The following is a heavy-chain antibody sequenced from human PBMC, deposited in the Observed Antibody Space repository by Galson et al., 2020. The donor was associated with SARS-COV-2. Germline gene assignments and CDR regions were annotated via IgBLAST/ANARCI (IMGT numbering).Heavy chain of an antibody. CDR1: GASFSGYY. V-gene: IGHV4-34*01. Sequence: SETLSPTCAVYGASFSGYYWSWIRQPPGKGREWNGEINHSGRTNYNPSLKSRVTISVDTSKNQSSLKLSSVTAADTAVYYCAGGWHYYDSSGYMLFDYWGQGTLVTVAS. J-gene: IGHJ4*02. CDR2: INHSGRT. D-gene: IGHD3-22*01. CDR3: AGGWHYYDSSGYMLFDY.